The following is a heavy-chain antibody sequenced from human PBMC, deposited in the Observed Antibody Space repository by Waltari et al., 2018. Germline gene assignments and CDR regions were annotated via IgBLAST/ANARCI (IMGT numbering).Heavy chain of an antibody. CDR2: ISYDGSNE. Sequence: QVHLVESGGGVVQPGGSLRLPCAAPGFIFTLFGMHWVRQAPGKGLEWVSFISYDGSNENYADSVKGRFTMSRDNSKKMLYVQMNNLRAEDSAVYYCVKGNEIDYWGQGTLVTVSS. CDR1: GFIFTLFG. CDR3: VKGNEIDY. D-gene: IGHD1-1*01. V-gene: IGHV3-30*02. J-gene: IGHJ4*02.